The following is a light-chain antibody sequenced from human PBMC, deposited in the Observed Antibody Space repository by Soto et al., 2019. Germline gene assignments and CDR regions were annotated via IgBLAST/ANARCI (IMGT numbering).Light chain of an antibody. CDR1: QSVSSSY. V-gene: IGKV3-20*01. Sequence: EIVLTQSPGTLSLSPGERATISCRASQSVSSSYLAWYQQKPGQAPRLLIYGASSRATVIPDRFSGSGSGTDFTLTISRLEPEDFAVYYCQQYGSSRTFGQGTKVDIK. CDR2: GAS. CDR3: QQYGSSRT. J-gene: IGKJ1*01.